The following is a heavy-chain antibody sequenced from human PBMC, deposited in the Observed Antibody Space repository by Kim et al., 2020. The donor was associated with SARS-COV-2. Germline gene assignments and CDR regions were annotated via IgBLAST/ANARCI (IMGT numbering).Heavy chain of an antibody. Sequence: SETLSLTCAVSGDSISSNYWWTWVRQSPGKGLEWIGEAHQNGETNYNPSLKRRVAMSLAKSKNQFSLKLSSVTAADSAPYYCARVPGGCSASSCYLSSWG. CDR2: AHQNGET. D-gene: IGHD2-2*01. CDR3: ARVPGGCSASSCYLSS. CDR1: GDSISSNYW. J-gene: IGHJ5*01. V-gene: IGHV4-4*02.